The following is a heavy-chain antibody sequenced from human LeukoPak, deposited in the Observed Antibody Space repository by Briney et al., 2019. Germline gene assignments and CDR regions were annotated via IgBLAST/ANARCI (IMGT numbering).Heavy chain of an antibody. CDR1: EFTFSSYS. D-gene: IGHD1-26*01. V-gene: IGHV3-21*06. CDR3: ARRGYHDYSGFDY. CDR2: ISGSSDDM. Sequence: GGSLRLSCAGSEFTFSSYSMHWVRQAPGKGLEWVSSISGSSDDMYYADSVKGRFTVSRDNSKNSLYLQMKRLRAEDTALYYCARRGYHDYSGFDYWGQGTLVTVSS. J-gene: IGHJ4*02.